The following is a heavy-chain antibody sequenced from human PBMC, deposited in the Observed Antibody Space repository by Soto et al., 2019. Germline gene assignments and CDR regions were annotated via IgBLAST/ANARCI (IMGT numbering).Heavy chain of an antibody. CDR1: GFSLTASEVG. Sequence: QITMKESGPALVRPTQTLTLTCTFSGFSLTASEVGVAWIRQPPGKALEWLALIYGDDERLYTPSLKNKLTSSKDTERNQVVLRMTNMDPVDTATYFCPRSRSEDLRAFALWGQGPVVTVSS. J-gene: IGHJ3*01. CDR3: PRSRSEDLRAFAL. CDR2: IYGDDER. V-gene: IGHV2-5*02. D-gene: IGHD3-3*01.